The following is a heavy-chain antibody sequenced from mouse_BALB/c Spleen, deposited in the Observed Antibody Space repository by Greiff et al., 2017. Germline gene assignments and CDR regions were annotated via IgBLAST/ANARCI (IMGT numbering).Heavy chain of an antibody. CDR3: ARRPYGSNYFDY. V-gene: IGHV5-12-2*01. J-gene: IGHJ2*01. D-gene: IGHD1-1*01. CDR1: GFTFSSYT. CDR2: ISNGGGST. Sequence: EVQRVESGGGLVQPGGSLKLSCAASGFTFSSYTMSWVRQTPEKRLEWVAYISNGGGSTYYPDTVKGRFTISRDNAKNTLYLQMSSLKSEDTAMYYCARRPYGSNYFDYWGQGTTLTVSS.